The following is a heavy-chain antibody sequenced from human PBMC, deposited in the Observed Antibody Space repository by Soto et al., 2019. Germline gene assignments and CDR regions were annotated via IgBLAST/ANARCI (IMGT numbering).Heavy chain of an antibody. J-gene: IGHJ4*02. V-gene: IGHV1-69*06. CDR2: IIPMFGTA. CDR1: GGTFSGFA. D-gene: IGHD3-3*01. CDR3: ARQTRLTLFGVVRKNGYFDH. Sequence: QVQLVQSGAEVKKAGSSVTVSCKASGGTFSGFAISWVRQAPGQGLEWMGEIIPMFGTANYTQKFQGRATLTADKSTKIAYMELRSLRSEDTAVYYCARQTRLTLFGVVRKNGYFDHWGQGTLITVSS.